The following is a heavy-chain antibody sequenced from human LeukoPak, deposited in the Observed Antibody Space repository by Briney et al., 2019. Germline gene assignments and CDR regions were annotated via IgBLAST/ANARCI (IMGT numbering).Heavy chain of an antibody. Sequence: SETLSLTCTVSGGSISSYYWSWIRQPPGKGLEWIGYIYYSGSTNYNPSLKSRVTISVDTSKNQFSLKLSSVTAADTAVYYCARAPGSSWYHNWFGPWGQGTLVTVSS. CDR2: IYYSGST. CDR3: ARAPGSSWYHNWFGP. CDR1: GGSISSYY. V-gene: IGHV4-59*01. J-gene: IGHJ5*02. D-gene: IGHD6-13*01.